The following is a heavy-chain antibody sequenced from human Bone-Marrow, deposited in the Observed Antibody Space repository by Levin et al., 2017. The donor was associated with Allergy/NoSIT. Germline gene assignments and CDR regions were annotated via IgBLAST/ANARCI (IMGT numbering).Heavy chain of an antibody. D-gene: IGHD2-2*01. CDR1: GFSFSTYT. CDR3: ATVRGAHCTSNKCCNWFDP. Sequence: KPGGSLRLSCAASGFSFSTYTMTWVRQAPGKGLEWVSAITSTGYFLFYADSVKGRFTISRDNANNSLSLLMSRLRAEDTGVYYCATVRGAHCTSNKCCNWFDPWGQGTLVTVSS. J-gene: IGHJ5*02. V-gene: IGHV3-21*01. CDR2: ITSTGYFL.